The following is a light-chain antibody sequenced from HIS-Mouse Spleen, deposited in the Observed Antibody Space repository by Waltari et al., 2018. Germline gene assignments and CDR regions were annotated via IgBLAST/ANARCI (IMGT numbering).Light chain of an antibody. Sequence: SYVLTQPPSVSVAPGKTARITCGGNHIGSKSGPWYQQKPGQAPWMVVYDDSDRPSGIPERFSGSNSGNTATLTISRVEAGDEADYYCQVWDSSSDHVVFGGGTKLTVL. CDR1: HIGSKS. CDR2: DDS. J-gene: IGLJ2*01. V-gene: IGLV3-21*03. CDR3: QVWDSSSDHVV.